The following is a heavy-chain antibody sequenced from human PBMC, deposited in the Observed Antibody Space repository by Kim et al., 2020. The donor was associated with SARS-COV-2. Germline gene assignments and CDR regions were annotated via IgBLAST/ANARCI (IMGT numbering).Heavy chain of an antibody. CDR1: GFTFGDYA. J-gene: IGHJ4*02. V-gene: IGHV3-9*01. CDR2: ISWNSGGI. CDR3: AKDMSLTVVPAEGTFDY. D-gene: IGHD2-2*01. Sequence: GGSLRLSCAASGFTFGDYAMHWVRQAPGKGLEWVSGISWNSGGIGYADSVKGRFTISRDNAKNSLYLQMNSLRAEDTALYYCAKDMSLTVVPAEGTFDYWGQGTLVTVSS.